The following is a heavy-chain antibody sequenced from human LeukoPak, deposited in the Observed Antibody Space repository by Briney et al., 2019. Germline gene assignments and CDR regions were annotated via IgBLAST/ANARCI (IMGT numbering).Heavy chain of an antibody. CDR1: GGSISSYY. Sequence: KSSETLSLTCTVSGGSISSYYWSWIRQPPGKGLEWIGYIYYSGSTNYNPSLKSRVTISVDTSKNQFSLKLSSVTAADTAVYYCARTNGYYYYYYMDVWGKGTTVTVSS. D-gene: IGHD2-8*01. V-gene: IGHV4-59*01. CDR3: ARTNGYYYYYYMDV. CDR2: IYYSGST. J-gene: IGHJ6*03.